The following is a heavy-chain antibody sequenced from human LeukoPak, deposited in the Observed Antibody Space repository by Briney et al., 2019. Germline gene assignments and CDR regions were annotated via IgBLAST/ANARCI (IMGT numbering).Heavy chain of an antibody. V-gene: IGHV4-59*01. CDR3: ARGKSSTSRYYYYMDV. CDR1: GGSIISYC. CDR2: IYYSGST. Sequence: SETLSLTCTVSGGSIISYCWSWIRQPPGKGLEWIGYIYYSGSTNYNPSLKSRVTLSVETSNNQFSLNLSSVNAAETEVYYCARGKSSTSRYYYYMDVWGKGTTVTVSS. J-gene: IGHJ6*03. D-gene: IGHD2-2*01.